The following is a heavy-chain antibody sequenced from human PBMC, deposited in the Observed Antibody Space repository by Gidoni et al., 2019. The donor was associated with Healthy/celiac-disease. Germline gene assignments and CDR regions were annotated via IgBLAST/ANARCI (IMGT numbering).Heavy chain of an antibody. CDR1: GFTFSSYG. CDR2: IWYDGSNK. CDR3: ARVGLGYCSSTSCYGHFDY. V-gene: IGHV3-33*01. Sequence: QVQLVESGGGVVQPGRSLRLSCAASGFTFSSYGLHWVRQAPGKGLEWVAVIWYDGSNKYYADSVKGRFTISRENSKNTLYLQMNSLRAEDTAVYYCARVGLGYCSSTSCYGHFDYWGQGTLVTVSS. D-gene: IGHD2-2*01. J-gene: IGHJ4*02.